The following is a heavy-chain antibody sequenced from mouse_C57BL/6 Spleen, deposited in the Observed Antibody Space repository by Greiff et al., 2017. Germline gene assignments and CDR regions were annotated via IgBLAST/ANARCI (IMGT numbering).Heavy chain of an antibody. D-gene: IGHD2-4*01. CDR1: GYSFTDYN. Sequence: VQLQQSGPELVKPGASVKISCKASGYSFTDYNMNWVKQSNGKSLEWIGVINPNYGTTSYNQKFRGKATLTVDQSSSTAYMQLNSLTSEDSAVYYCARCNDYDEAASWFAYWGQGTLVTVSA. CDR2: INPNYGTT. V-gene: IGHV1-39*01. J-gene: IGHJ3*01. CDR3: ARCNDYDEAASWFAY.